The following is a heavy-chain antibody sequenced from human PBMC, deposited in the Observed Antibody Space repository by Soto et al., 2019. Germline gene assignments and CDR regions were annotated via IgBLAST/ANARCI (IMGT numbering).Heavy chain of an antibody. CDR1: GGSISSGGYS. J-gene: IGHJ5*02. D-gene: IGHD1-1*01. V-gene: IGHV4-30-2*01. CDR2: IYHSEST. CDR3: ARDQLEGNWFDP. Sequence: QLQLQESGSGLVRPSQTLSLTCAVSGGSISSGGYSWNWIRQPPGKGLEWIGYIYHSESTLYNPSLKGRVTISVDKSKNQSSLKLSSVTAADTAVYYCARDQLEGNWFDPWGQGTLVTVSS.